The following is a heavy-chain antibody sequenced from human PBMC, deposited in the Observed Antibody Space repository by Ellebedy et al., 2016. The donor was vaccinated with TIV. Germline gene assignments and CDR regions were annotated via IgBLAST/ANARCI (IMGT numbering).Heavy chain of an antibody. J-gene: IGHJ4*02. Sequence: MPGGSLRLSCSVSGGSLNPYFWSWIRQPPGKGLEWIGYIYDTGSTNYNPSLKSRVSMSVDTTKKQFSLNLRSVTAADTAVYYCARNDRYFDFWGQGILVTVSP. CDR3: ARNDRYFDF. CDR2: IYDTGST. D-gene: IGHD3-22*01. CDR1: GGSLNPYF. V-gene: IGHV4-59*01.